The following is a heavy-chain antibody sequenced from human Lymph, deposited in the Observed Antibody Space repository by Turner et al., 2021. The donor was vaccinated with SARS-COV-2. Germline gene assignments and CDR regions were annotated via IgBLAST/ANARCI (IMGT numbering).Heavy chain of an antibody. CDR3: ARHGNELGIQL. D-gene: IGHD5-18*01. CDR2: ISNSGSN. CDR1: GGSISSYY. Sequence: QVQLQESGPGLVKPSETLSLTCTVSGGSISSYYWSWIRQPPGKGLEWIGYISNSGSNNYNPPLKSRVTILLDTSKNQFSLKRGSVTAADTAVYYCARHGNELGIQLWGQGTLVTVSS. V-gene: IGHV4-59*08. J-gene: IGHJ4*02.